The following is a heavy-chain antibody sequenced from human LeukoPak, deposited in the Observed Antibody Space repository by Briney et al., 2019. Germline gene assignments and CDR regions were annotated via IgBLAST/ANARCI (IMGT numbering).Heavy chain of an antibody. Sequence: SVKVSCKASGGTFSSYAISWVRQAPGQGLEWMGGIIPIFGTANYAQKFQGRVTITADESTSTAYMELSSLRSEDTAVYYCARRSSGYSSGWYFGSRYYFDYWGQGTLVTVSS. D-gene: IGHD6-19*01. J-gene: IGHJ4*02. CDR1: GGTFSSYA. CDR2: IIPIFGTA. V-gene: IGHV1-69*01. CDR3: ARRSSGYSSGWYFGSRYYFDY.